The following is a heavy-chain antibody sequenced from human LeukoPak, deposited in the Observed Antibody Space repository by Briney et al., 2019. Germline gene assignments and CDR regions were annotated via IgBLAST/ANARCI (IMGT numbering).Heavy chain of an antibody. J-gene: IGHJ1*01. CDR1: GYTFTAYG. D-gene: IGHD6-19*01. Sequence: ASVKVSCKASGYTFTAYGFSRVRQAPGQGLEWMGWIYTYNGNANYAQTFQGRVTLTSDTSTTTVYMELRNLTSDDTAVYYCARDSSPVAGMGRFWGQGSLVTVSS. CDR3: ARDSSPVAGMGRF. CDR2: IYTYNGNA. V-gene: IGHV1-18*01.